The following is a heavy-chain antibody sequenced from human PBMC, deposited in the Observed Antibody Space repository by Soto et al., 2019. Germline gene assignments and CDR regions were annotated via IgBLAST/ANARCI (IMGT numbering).Heavy chain of an antibody. D-gene: IGHD3-22*01. CDR3: ARGEYYYDSSGYYHGAFDY. CDR1: GFTFSSYA. Sequence: QVQLVESGGGVVQPGRSLRLSCAASGFTFSSYAMHWVRQAPGKGLEWVAVISYDGSNKYYADSVKGRFTISRDNSKNTLYLQMNSRRAEDTAVYYCARGEYYYDSSGYYHGAFDYWGQGTLVTVSS. J-gene: IGHJ4*02. V-gene: IGHV3-30-3*01. CDR2: ISYDGSNK.